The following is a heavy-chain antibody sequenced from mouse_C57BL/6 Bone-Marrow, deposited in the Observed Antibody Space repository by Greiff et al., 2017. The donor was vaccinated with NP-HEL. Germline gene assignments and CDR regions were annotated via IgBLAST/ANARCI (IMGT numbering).Heavy chain of an antibody. J-gene: IGHJ2*01. CDR3: TRAYSGDY. D-gene: IGHD2-10*01. CDR2: IDPETGGT. CDR1: GYTFTDYE. Sequence: VKVVESGAELVRPGASVTLSCKASGYTFTDYEMHWVKQTPVHGLEWIGAIDPETGGTAYNQKFKGKAILTADKSSSTAYMELRSLTSEDSAVYYCTRAYSGDYWGQGTTLTVSS. V-gene: IGHV1-15*01.